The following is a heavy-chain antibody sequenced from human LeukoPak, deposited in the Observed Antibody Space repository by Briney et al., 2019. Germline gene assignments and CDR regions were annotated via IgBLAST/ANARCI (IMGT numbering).Heavy chain of an antibody. Sequence: ASVKVSCKASGYTFTDYYIHWVRQAPGQGLEWMGWISPNTGGTDHAQKFQDRVTITADESTSTAYMELSSLRSEDTAVYYCARVHYDYVWGSYRSYFDYWGQGTLVTVSS. CDR2: ISPNTGGT. V-gene: IGHV1-2*02. J-gene: IGHJ4*02. CDR3: ARVHYDYVWGSYRSYFDY. D-gene: IGHD3-16*02. CDR1: GYTFTDYY.